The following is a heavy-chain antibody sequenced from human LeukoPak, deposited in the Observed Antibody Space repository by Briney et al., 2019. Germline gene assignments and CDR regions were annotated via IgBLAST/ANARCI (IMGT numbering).Heavy chain of an antibody. D-gene: IGHD3-10*01. Sequence: PGGSLRLSCAASGFTFSSYAMSWVRQPPGKGLEWVSTISLIGGSTYYADSVKGRFTISRDNSKNTLYLQMNSLRAEDTAVYYCAKEGYYYGSGSYYSYIDYWGQGTLVTVSS. CDR3: AKEGYYYGSGSYYSYIDY. CDR1: GFTFSSYA. J-gene: IGHJ4*02. CDR2: ISLIGGST. V-gene: IGHV3-23*01.